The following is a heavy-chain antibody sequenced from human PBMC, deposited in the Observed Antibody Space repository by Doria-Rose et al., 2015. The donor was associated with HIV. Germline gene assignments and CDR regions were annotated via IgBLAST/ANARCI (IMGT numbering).Heavy chain of an antibody. J-gene: IGHJ4*02. CDR2: TYIRGST. CDR3: ARTANWNDGRVDS. Sequence: VQLQESGPGVVKPSQTLSLTCTVSGGSIGSGSYYWSWIRQPAGKGLEWIGRTYIRGSTDYNPSLQSRVTISVDTSKNQFSLEVNSVTAADTAVYYCARTANWNDGRVDSWGQGT. CDR1: GGSIGSGSYY. D-gene: IGHD1-20*01. V-gene: IGHV4-61*02.